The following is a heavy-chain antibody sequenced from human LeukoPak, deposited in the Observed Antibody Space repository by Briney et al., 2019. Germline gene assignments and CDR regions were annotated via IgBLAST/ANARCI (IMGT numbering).Heavy chain of an antibody. CDR3: ARHTVDSSGYYSHFDY. Sequence: SETLSLTCTVSGDSISSTNYYRGWVRQPPGKGLEWIGSIYFSGSTYYNPSLKSRVTISVETSKVQFSLKLSSVTAADTAMYYCARHTVDSSGYYSHFDYWGQGTLVTVSS. V-gene: IGHV4-39*07. CDR1: GDSISSTNYY. D-gene: IGHD3-22*01. CDR2: IYFSGST. J-gene: IGHJ4*02.